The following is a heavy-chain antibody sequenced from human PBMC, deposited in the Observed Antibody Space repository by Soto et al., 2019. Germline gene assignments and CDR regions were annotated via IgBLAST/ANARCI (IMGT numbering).Heavy chain of an antibody. Sequence: QAQLVEAGGGVVQPGRSLRLSCAASGFAFSSYGMHLVRQAPGTGLEWVAVISYDGSLQHYADSVKGRFTISRDNSKNMVLLQMNSLRAEDTAVYYCVSDRGYGHASVPYSWGQGTLVSVSS. V-gene: IGHV3-30*03. CDR3: VSDRGYGHASVPYS. J-gene: IGHJ4*02. D-gene: IGHD5-18*01. CDR1: GFAFSSYG. CDR2: ISYDGSLQ.